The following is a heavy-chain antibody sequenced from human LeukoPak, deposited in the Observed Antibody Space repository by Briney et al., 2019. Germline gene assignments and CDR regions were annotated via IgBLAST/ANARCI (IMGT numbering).Heavy chain of an antibody. Sequence: GGSLRLSCAASGFTFSSYWMSWVRQAPGKGLEWVANIKQDGSEKYYVDSVKGRFTISRDSAKNSLYLELNSLRADDTAMYYCARVSSSTSLVHDYWGQGTLVTVSS. D-gene: IGHD2-2*01. V-gene: IGHV3-7*01. CDR3: ARVSSSTSLVHDY. CDR1: GFTFSSYW. J-gene: IGHJ4*02. CDR2: IKQDGSEK.